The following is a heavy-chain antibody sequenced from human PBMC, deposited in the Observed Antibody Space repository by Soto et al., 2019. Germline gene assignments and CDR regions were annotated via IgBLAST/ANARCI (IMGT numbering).Heavy chain of an antibody. Sequence: QPGGSLRLSCAASGFTFSSYDMHWVRQSTGKGLEWVSAIGTAGDTYYPGSVKGRFTISRENAKNSLYLQMNSLRAGDTAVYYCARAANWKYDLYFEYWGQGTMVTVSS. J-gene: IGHJ4*02. V-gene: IGHV3-13*01. CDR2: IGTAGDT. D-gene: IGHD1-1*01. CDR3: ARAANWKYDLYFEY. CDR1: GFTFSSYD.